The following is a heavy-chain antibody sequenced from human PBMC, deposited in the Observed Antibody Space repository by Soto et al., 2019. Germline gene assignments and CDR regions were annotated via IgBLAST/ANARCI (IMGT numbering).Heavy chain of an antibody. CDR1: GFTFSSYA. CDR2: ISYDGSNK. J-gene: IGHJ5*02. Sequence: PGGSLRLSCAASGFTFSSYAMHWVRQAPGKGLEWAAVISYDGSNKYYADSVKGRFTISRDNSKNTLYLQMNSLRAEDTAVYYCARDQHADYYDSSGYFNNWFDPWGQGTLVTVSS. V-gene: IGHV3-30-3*01. D-gene: IGHD3-22*01. CDR3: ARDQHADYYDSSGYFNNWFDP.